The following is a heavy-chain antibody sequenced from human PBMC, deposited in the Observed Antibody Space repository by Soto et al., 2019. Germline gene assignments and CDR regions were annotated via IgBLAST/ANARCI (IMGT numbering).Heavy chain of an antibody. CDR2: ISATGGST. V-gene: IGHV3-23*01. CDR3: AKGGAYCGGDCTRAY. CDR1: GFTFTSFA. D-gene: IGHD2-21*02. Sequence: EVQLLESGGGLVQPGGSLRLSCAASGFTFTSFAMAWVRQAPGKGLEWVSGISATGGSTHYADSVKGRFTISRDNSRNTVYLEMNSLRAEDTAVYYCAKGGAYCGGDCTRAYWGPGTLVTGSS. J-gene: IGHJ4*02.